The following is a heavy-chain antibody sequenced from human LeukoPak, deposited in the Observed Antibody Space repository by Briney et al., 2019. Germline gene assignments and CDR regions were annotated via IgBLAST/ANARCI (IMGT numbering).Heavy chain of an antibody. V-gene: IGHV4-59*01. J-gene: IGHJ3*02. CDR1: GGSISSYY. CDR2: IYYSGST. CDR3: PRVAGQQLLRAFDS. D-gene: IGHD6-13*01. Sequence: SETLSLTCTVSGGSISSYYWSWIRQPPGKGLEWFGYIYYSGSTNYNPSLMSRVTISLDPAKNQFSLKLSSVTAADTAVSYCPRVAGQQLLRAFDSWGQGTMVTVSS.